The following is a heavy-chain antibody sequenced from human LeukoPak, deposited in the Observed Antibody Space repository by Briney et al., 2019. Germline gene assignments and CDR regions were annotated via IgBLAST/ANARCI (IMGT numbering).Heavy chain of an antibody. CDR2: ISDDGSRK. CDR3: VREQPGDGWSGFDY. D-gene: IGHD6-19*01. CDR1: GFTFRSYA. V-gene: IGHV3-30*15. J-gene: IGHJ4*02. Sequence: GGSLRLSCAAAGFTFRSYAMHWVRQAPGKGVEWVAVISDDGSRKHYADLLEGRFTISRDKSKNTVSLQMSSLTSEDTAVYFCVREQPGDGWSGFDYWGQGTLVTVSS.